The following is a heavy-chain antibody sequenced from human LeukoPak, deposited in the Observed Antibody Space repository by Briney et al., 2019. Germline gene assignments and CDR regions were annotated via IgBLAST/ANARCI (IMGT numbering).Heavy chain of an antibody. CDR3: ARMIPATPDYFDC. CDR1: GVSISSSDW. CDR2: IHHSGTT. D-gene: IGHD2-15*01. V-gene: IGHV4-4*02. Sequence: SGTLPLTCAVSGVSISSSDWWTWVRQTPGTGLEWLGEIHHSGTTNYNPSLKSRVVISVDKSKNQFSLRLKSVTAADTAMYYCARMIPATPDYFDCWGQGTLITVSS. J-gene: IGHJ4*02.